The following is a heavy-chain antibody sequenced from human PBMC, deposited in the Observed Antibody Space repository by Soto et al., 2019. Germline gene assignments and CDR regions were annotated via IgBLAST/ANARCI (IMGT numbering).Heavy chain of an antibody. J-gene: IGHJ5*02. D-gene: IGHD1-26*01. CDR2: IYYSGST. CDR3: ARSLYSGSYTNWFDP. V-gene: IGHV4-59*01. Sequence: SETLSLTCTVSGGSISSYYWSWIRQPPGKGLEYIGYIYYSGSTNYNPSLKSRVTISVDTSKKQFSLKLSSVTAADTAVYYCARSLYSGSYTNWFDPWGQGTLVTVSS. CDR1: GGSISSYY.